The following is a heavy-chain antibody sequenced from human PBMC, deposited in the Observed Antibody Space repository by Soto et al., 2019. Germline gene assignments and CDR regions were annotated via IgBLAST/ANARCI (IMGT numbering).Heavy chain of an antibody. Sequence: SETLSLTCAVSGGSISSSNWWSWVRPPPGKGLEWIGEIYHSGSTNYNPSLKSRVTISVDKSKNQFSLKLSTVTAADTAVYYCARDLAGDSDWYFDLWGRGTLVTVSS. V-gene: IGHV4-4*02. D-gene: IGHD6-19*01. CDR1: GGSISSSNW. CDR3: ARDLAGDSDWYFDL. J-gene: IGHJ2*01. CDR2: IYHSGST.